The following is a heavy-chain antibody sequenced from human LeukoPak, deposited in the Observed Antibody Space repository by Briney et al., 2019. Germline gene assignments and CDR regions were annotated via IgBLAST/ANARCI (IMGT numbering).Heavy chain of an antibody. CDR2: IYYSGST. CDR1: GGSISSYY. V-gene: IGHV4-59*01. J-gene: IGHJ5*02. Sequence: SETLSLTCIVSGGSISSYYWSWIRQPPGKGLEWIGYIYYSGSTNYNPSLKSRVTISVDTSKNQFSLKLSSVTAADTAVYYCARAVAGRFGPWGQGTLVTVSS. CDR3: ARAVAGRFGP. D-gene: IGHD2-15*01.